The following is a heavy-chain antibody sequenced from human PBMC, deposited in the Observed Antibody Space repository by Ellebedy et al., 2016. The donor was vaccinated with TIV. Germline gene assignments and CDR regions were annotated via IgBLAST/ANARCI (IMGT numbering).Heavy chain of an antibody. V-gene: IGHV3-48*03. J-gene: IGHJ6*02. CDR1: GFTFSSYE. Sequence: PGGSLRLSCAASGFTFSSYEMNWVRQAPGKGLEWVSYISSSGSTIYYADSVKGRFTISRDNAKNSLYLQMNSLRAEDTAVYYCARAYYYGSGSSYYYYGMDVWGQGTTVTVSS. CDR3: ARAYYYGSGSSYYYYGMDV. CDR2: ISSSGSTI. D-gene: IGHD3-10*01.